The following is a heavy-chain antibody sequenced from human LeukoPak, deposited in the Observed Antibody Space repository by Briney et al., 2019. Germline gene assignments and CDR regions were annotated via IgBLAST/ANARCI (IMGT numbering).Heavy chain of an antibody. CDR1: GGSISSYY. V-gene: IGHV4-4*07. CDR3: ARAAVVTFGGLIVPYYFDY. D-gene: IGHD3-16*02. J-gene: IGHJ4*02. CDR2: IYTSGST. Sequence: SETLSLTCTVSGGSISSYYWSWIRQPAGKGLEWIGRIYTSGSTNYNPSLKSRVTISVDTSKNQFSLRLSSVTAADTAVYYCARAAVVTFGGLIVPYYFDYWGQGTLVTVSS.